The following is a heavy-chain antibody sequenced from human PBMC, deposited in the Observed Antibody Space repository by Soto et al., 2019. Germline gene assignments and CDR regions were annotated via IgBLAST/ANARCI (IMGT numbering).Heavy chain of an antibody. D-gene: IGHD2-15*01. J-gene: IGHJ4*02. CDR2: INHSGST. Sequence: SETLSLTCAVYGGSFSGYYWSWIRQPPGKGLEWIGEINHSGSTNYNPSLKSRVTMSVDTSKNQFSLKLSSVTAADTAVYYCARAGYCSGGSCFRPFDYWGQGTLVTVS. CDR3: ARAGYCSGGSCFRPFDY. V-gene: IGHV4-34*01. CDR1: GGSFSGYY.